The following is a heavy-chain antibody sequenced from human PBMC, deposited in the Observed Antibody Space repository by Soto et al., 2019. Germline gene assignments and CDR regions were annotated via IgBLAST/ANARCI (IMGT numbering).Heavy chain of an antibody. V-gene: IGHV4-59*01. CDR2: IYYSGST. J-gene: IGHJ5*02. D-gene: IGHD3-10*01. Sequence: SETLSLTCTVSGGSISSYYWSWIRQPPGKGLEWIGYIYYSGSTNYNPSLKSRVTISVDTSKNQFSLKLSSVTAADTAVYYCARDYVVRGVSNWFDPWGQGTLVTVSS. CDR1: GGSISSYY. CDR3: ARDYVVRGVSNWFDP.